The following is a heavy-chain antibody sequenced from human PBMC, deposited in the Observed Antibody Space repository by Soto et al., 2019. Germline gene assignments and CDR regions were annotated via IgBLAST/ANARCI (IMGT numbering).Heavy chain of an antibody. Sequence: SGPTLVNPTQTLTLTCTFSGFSLSTSGVGVGWVRQPPGKALEWLALIYWDDGKRYSPSLKSRLTITKDTSKNQVVLTMTNMDPVDTATYYCAHRPQAVAGYYFDYWGQGTLVTVSS. V-gene: IGHV2-5*02. CDR1: GFSLSTSGVG. CDR2: IYWDDGK. D-gene: IGHD6-19*01. J-gene: IGHJ4*02. CDR3: AHRPQAVAGYYFDY.